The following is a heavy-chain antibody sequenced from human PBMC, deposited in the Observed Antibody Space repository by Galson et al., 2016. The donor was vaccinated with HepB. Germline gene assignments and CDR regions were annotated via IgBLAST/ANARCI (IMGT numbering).Heavy chain of an antibody. CDR2: IYYSGST. CDR3: ATSSGYYGTLF. CDR1: GGSISSYY. Sequence: ETLSLTCTVSGGSISSYYWSWIRQPPGKGLEWIGYIYYSGSTYYKPSLKGRVTISVDTSKNQFSLKLSSVTAADTAVYYCATSSGYYGTLFWGQGTLVTVSS. V-gene: IGHV4-59*01. D-gene: IGHD3-22*01. J-gene: IGHJ4*02.